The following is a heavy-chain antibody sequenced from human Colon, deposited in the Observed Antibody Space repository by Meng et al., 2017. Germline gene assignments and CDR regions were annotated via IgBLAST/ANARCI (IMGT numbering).Heavy chain of an antibody. J-gene: IGHJ4*02. D-gene: IGHD3-10*01. CDR3: ASYDGSGSYHK. CDR1: GFTFSNFG. Sequence: GESLKISCAASGFTFSNFGMHWVRQAPGKGLEWVAVIWFDGGTKSYADSVKGRFTISRDNSKNTLYLQMNSLRVEDTAVYYCASYDGSGSYHKWGQGPLVTVSS. CDR2: IWFDGGTK. V-gene: IGHV3-33*03.